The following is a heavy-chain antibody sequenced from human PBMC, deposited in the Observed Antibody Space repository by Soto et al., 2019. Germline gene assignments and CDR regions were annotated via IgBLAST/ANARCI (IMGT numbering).Heavy chain of an antibody. CDR1: GFTFDDYA. CDR3: AKDINDFWSGYYDY. J-gene: IGHJ4*02. Sequence: QAGGSLRLSCAASGFTFDDYAMHWVRQAPGKGLEWVSGISWNSGSIGYADSVKGRFTISRDNAKNSLYLQMNSLRAEDTALYYCAKDINDFWSGYYDYWGQGTLVTVSS. D-gene: IGHD3-3*01. V-gene: IGHV3-9*01. CDR2: ISWNSGSI.